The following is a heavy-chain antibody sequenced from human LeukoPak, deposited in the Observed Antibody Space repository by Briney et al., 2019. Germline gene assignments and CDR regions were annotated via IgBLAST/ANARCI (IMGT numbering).Heavy chain of an antibody. J-gene: IGHJ4*02. CDR1: GGSISSSSYY. V-gene: IGHV4-39*01. Sequence: SETLSLTCTVSGGSISSSSYYWGWIRQPPGKGLEWIGSIYYSGSTYYNPSLKSRVTISVDTSKYQFSLKLSSVTAADTAVYYCARHGWGVCGGDCYPTPYYFDYWGQGTLVTVSS. CDR2: IYYSGST. CDR3: ARHGWGVCGGDCYPTPYYFDY. D-gene: IGHD2-21*02.